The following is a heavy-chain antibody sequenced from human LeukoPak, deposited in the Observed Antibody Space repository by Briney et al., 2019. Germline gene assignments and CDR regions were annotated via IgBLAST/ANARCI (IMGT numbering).Heavy chain of an antibody. CDR1: GFTSSSYA. CDR2: ISGSGGST. V-gene: IGHV3-23*01. J-gene: IGHJ4*02. Sequence: GGSLRLSCAASGFTSSSYAMSWVRQAPGKGLEWVSAISGSGGSTYYADSVKGRFTISRDNSKNTLYLQMNSLRSEDTAVYYCATDEDRYASSGGDYWGQGTPVTVSS. CDR3: ATDEDRYASSGGDY. D-gene: IGHD3-22*01.